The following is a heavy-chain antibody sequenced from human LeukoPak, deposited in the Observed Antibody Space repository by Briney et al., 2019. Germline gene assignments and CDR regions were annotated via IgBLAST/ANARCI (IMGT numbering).Heavy chain of an antibody. Sequence: ASVKVSCKASGGTFSSYAISWVRQAPGQGLEWMGGIIPIFGTANYAQKFQGRVTITADKSTSTAYMELSSLRSDDTAVYYCARGGRITMVRGVIGHCSGGSCYDDYWGQGTLVTVSS. V-gene: IGHV1-69*06. CDR3: ARGGRITMVRGVIGHCSGGSCYDDY. CDR1: GGTFSSYA. D-gene: IGHD3-10*01. J-gene: IGHJ4*02. CDR2: IIPIFGTA.